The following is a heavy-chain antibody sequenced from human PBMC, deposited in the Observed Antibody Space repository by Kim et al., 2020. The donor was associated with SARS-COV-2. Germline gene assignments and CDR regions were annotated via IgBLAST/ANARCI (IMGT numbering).Heavy chain of an antibody. CDR1: GGSISPYY. V-gene: IGHV4-59*08. D-gene: IGHD2-15*01. J-gene: IGHJ5*02. Sequence: SETLSLTCTVSGGSISPYYWSWIRQPPGKGLEWIGYIYYGGSTKYNPSLKSRVTMSVDTSKNQFSLDLSSVTAADTAVYYCARHQRYCSGGSCFFYHFDPWGQGTQVTVSS. CDR2: IYYGGST. CDR3: ARHQRYCSGGSCFFYHFDP.